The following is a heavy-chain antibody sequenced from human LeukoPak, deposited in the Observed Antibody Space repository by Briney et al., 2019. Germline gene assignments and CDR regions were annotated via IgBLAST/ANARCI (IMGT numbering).Heavy chain of an antibody. Sequence: GGSLRLSCAASGFTSTSCAMSWVRQAPGKGLEWVSTVSGSGSNTFYADSVKGRFTISRDNSKDALYLQMDSLRADDTAVYFCAKTPRGYTYVPDYWGQGTLVTVSS. CDR2: VSGSGSNT. CDR1: GFTSTSCA. CDR3: AKTPRGYTYVPDY. D-gene: IGHD5-18*01. J-gene: IGHJ4*02. V-gene: IGHV3-23*01.